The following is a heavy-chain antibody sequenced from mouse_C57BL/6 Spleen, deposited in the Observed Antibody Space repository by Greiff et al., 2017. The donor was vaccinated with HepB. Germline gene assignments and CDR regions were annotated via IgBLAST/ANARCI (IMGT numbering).Heavy chain of an antibody. CDR1: GYTFTSYW. J-gene: IGHJ1*03. V-gene: IGHV1-69*01. CDR2: IDPSDSYT. CDR3: AREGTTIVATEYFDV. Sequence: QVQLQQPGAELVMPGASVKLSCKASGYTFTSYWMHWVKQRPGQGLEWIGEIDPSDSYTNYNQKFKGKSTLTVDKSTNTAYMQLSSLTSEDSAVYYSAREGTTIVATEYFDVWGTGTTVTVSS. D-gene: IGHD1-1*01.